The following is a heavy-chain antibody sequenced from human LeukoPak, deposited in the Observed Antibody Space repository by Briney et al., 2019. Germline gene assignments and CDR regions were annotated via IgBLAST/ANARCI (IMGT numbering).Heavy chain of an antibody. CDR2: ISSSGRSI. CDR1: GFTFSSYA. Sequence: PGGSLRLSCAASGFTFSSYAIHWVRQAPGKGLDWVSYISSSGRSIYYTDSVKGRFTISRDNAKNSVYLQMNSLRAEDTAVYYCARAFKVPSWYFDLWGRGTLVTVSS. J-gene: IGHJ2*01. CDR3: ARAFKVPSWYFDL. V-gene: IGHV3-48*03.